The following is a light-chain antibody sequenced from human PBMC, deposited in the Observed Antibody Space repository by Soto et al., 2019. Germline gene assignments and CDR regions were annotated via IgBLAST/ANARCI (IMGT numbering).Light chain of an antibody. Sequence: DIQMTQAPSTLSASVGERVTITCRASQSISSWLAWYQQKPGKAPKLLIYDASSLESGVWSRFRRSGSGTEFTLSIRTLHPDDFGTSYSHPYNGYWTFGQGTKVDIK. J-gene: IGKJ1*01. CDR3: HPYNGYWT. CDR1: QSISSW. V-gene: IGKV1-5*01. CDR2: DAS.